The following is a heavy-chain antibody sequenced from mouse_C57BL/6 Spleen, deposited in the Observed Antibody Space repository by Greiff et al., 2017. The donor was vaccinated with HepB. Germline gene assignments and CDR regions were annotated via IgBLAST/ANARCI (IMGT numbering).Heavy chain of an antibody. V-gene: IGHV1-69*01. J-gene: IGHJ2*01. CDR2: IDPSDSYT. CDR3: ALTGPYFDY. CDR1: GYTFTSYW. D-gene: IGHD4-1*01. Sequence: VQLQQPGAELVMPGASVKLSCKASGYTFTSYWMHWVKQRPGQGLEWIGEIDPSDSYTNYNQKFKGKSTLTVDKSSSTACMQLSSLTSEDSAVYYCALTGPYFDYWGQGTTLTVSS.